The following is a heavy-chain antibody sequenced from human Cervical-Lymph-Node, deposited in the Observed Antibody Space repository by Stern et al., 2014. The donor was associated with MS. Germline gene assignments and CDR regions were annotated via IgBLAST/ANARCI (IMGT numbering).Heavy chain of an antibody. D-gene: IGHD6-19*01. Sequence: EVQLVESGGGLVQPGESLRVSCEASAFIFSNYWMHWVRQVPGKGLVWVSHINPDGTSALYADSVKGRFITTRDQDLTTLYLQMNSLRAEDTAFYYGARGMTSGAYHWGQGTLVTVSS. J-gene: IGHJ4*02. V-gene: IGHV3-74*01. CDR3: ARGMTSGAYH. CDR2: INPDGTSA. CDR1: AFIFSNYW.